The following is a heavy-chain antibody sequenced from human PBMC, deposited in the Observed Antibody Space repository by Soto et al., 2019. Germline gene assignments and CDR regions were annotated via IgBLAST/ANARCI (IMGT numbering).Heavy chain of an antibody. Sequence: PGGSLRLSCAASGFTFSRYSMNWLRQAPGKGLEWVASISSTTSYVYYADSVKGRFSTSRDNAKNILYLEMYALRTEDTAVYYCARDPYEGRVGNWFESWGQGTLVTVSS. V-gene: IGHV3-21*06. J-gene: IGHJ5*01. CDR3: ARDPYEGRVGNWFES. CDR2: ISSTTSYV. D-gene: IGHD5-12*01. CDR1: GFTFSRYS.